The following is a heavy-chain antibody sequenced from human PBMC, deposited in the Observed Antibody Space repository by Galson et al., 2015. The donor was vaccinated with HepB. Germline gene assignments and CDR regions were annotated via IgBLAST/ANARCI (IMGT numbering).Heavy chain of an antibody. CDR2: ISAYNGNT. J-gene: IGHJ6*03. Sequence: SVKVSCKASGYTFTSYGISWVRQAPGQGLEWMGWISAYNGNTNYAQKLQGRVTMTTDTSTSTAYMELRSLRSDDTAVYYCARNYCSSTSCYSGHYYYYYIDLWGKGTTVTVSS. V-gene: IGHV1-18*01. CDR3: ARNYCSSTSCYSGHYYYYYIDL. CDR1: GYTFTSYG. D-gene: IGHD2-2*02.